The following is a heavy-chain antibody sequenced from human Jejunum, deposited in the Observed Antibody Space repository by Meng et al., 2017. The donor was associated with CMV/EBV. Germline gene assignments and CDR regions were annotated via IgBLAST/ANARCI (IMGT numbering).Heavy chain of an antibody. CDR2: TYCRSKWDN. D-gene: IGHD1-20*01. V-gene: IGHV6-1*01. CDR1: GDSVSSNSAA. Sequence: GDSVSSNSAAWDWIRPSPSRGLEWLGRTYCRSKWDNDYAVSVKSRITINPDTSQNQFSLQLNSVTPEDTAVYYCARAPRYNWNFDYWGQGTLVTVSS. CDR3: ARAPRYNWNFDY. J-gene: IGHJ4*02.